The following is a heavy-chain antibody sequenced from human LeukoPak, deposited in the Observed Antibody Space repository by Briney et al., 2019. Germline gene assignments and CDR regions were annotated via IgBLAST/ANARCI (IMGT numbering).Heavy chain of an antibody. J-gene: IGHJ4*02. V-gene: IGHV4-61*09. Sequence: PSETLSLTCTVSGGPISGGSYYWTWIRQPAGKGLEWIGHLYTSGTTSYNPSLQSRVTISADTSKHQFSLRLTSVTAADTAVYYCARAGGSVGWYGTIDSWGQGTLVTVSS. CDR1: GGPISGGSYY. CDR2: LYTSGTT. D-gene: IGHD6-19*01. CDR3: ARAGGSVGWYGTIDS.